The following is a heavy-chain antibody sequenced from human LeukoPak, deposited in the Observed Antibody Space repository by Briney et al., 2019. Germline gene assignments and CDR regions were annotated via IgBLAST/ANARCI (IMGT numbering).Heavy chain of an antibody. D-gene: IGHD3-3*01. CDR3: ARGTLAYDFWSGYYCAFDY. Sequence: PSETLSLTCAVYGGSFSGYYWSWIRQPPGKGLEWIGEINHSGSTNYNPSLKSRVTISVDTSKNQFSLKLSSVTAADTAVCYCARGTLAYDFWSGYYCAFDYWGQGTLVTVSS. CDR1: GGSFSGYY. J-gene: IGHJ4*02. CDR2: INHSGST. V-gene: IGHV4-34*01.